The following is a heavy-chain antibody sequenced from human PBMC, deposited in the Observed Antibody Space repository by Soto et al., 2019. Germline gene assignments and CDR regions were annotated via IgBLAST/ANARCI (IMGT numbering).Heavy chain of an antibody. D-gene: IGHD6-6*01. Sequence: QLQLQVSGPGLVKPSETLSLTCAVSGGSVSSGGNYWGWIRQSPGKGLEWIGSVHDTGTTHYNPSLTSRVTISVDTSKNQFSLNVNSVTAAYTAVYYCARGLSSPSAAGVWGQGTLVTVSS. CDR1: GGSVSSGGNY. V-gene: IGHV4-39*01. J-gene: IGHJ4*02. CDR3: ARGLSSPSAAGV. CDR2: VHDTGTT.